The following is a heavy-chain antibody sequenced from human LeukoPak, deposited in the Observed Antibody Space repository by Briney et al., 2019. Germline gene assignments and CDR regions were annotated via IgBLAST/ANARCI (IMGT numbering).Heavy chain of an antibody. Sequence: SGGSLRLSCAASGFTFSSYAMNWVRQAPGKGLEWVSGISDSGDNTYYADSVKGRFTISRDNSKNTLYLQMNSLRAEDTAVYYCARDLSGSGWFDYWGQGTLVTVSS. CDR2: ISDSGDNT. CDR3: ARDLSGSGWFDY. V-gene: IGHV3-23*01. D-gene: IGHD6-19*01. J-gene: IGHJ4*02. CDR1: GFTFSSYA.